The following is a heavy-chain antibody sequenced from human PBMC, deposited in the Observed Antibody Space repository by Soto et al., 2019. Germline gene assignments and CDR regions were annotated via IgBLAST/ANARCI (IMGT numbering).Heavy chain of an antibody. V-gene: IGHV1-3*01. CDR1: GYTFSGHA. J-gene: IGHJ1*01. D-gene: IGHD6-19*01. CDR2: INAGNSKT. CDR3: AGAAKVLYSSGWYPEYFQH. Sequence: GASVKVSCKTSGYTFSGHAIHWLRQAPGQRPEWLGWINAGNSKTYYSEKFEGRFTISRDSSKNTLYLQMNRLRAEDTAVYYCAGAAKVLYSSGWYPEYFQHWGQGTLVTVSS.